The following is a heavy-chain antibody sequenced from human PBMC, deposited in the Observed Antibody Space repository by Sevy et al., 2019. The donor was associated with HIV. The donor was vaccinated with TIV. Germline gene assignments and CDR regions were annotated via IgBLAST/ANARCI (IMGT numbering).Heavy chain of an antibody. CDR3: ARDRYSGYDWFDP. Sequence: SETLSLTCTVSGDSISSGNFYWTWIRQHPGKGLEWIGYIYSSGTTYYNPSLKGRVTISPDTSKNQFSLKLNTVTAADTAVYYCARDRYSGYDWFDPWGQGTLVTVSS. V-gene: IGHV4-31*03. CDR2: IYSSGTT. CDR1: GDSISSGNFY. J-gene: IGHJ5*02. D-gene: IGHD5-12*01.